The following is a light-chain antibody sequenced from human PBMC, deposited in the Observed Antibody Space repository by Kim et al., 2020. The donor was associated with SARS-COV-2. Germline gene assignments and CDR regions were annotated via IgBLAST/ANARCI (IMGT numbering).Light chain of an antibody. J-gene: IGLJ3*02. Sequence: NFMLTQPHSVSESPGKTVTISCTGSSGSIASNYVQWYQQRPGSAPTTVIYEDNQRPSGVPDRFSGSIDSSSNSASLTISGLKTEDEADYYCQSYDSSNLNWVLGGGTKLTVL. CDR1: SGSIASNY. CDR3: QSYDSSNLNWV. V-gene: IGLV6-57*02. CDR2: EDN.